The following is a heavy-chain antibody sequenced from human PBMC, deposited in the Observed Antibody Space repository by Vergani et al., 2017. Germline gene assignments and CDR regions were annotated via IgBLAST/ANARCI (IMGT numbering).Heavy chain of an antibody. CDR1: GFTFSACP. J-gene: IGHJ4*02. CDR2: ISARYPST. CDR3: ARHSSDTTPDLQGFYDC. V-gene: IGHV3-23*01. D-gene: IGHD2-15*01. Sequence: EVQLLQSGGGVIQPGGSVRLSCAASGFTFSACPMTWVRQAPGKGLEWVSAISARYPSTYYADSVKGRFTISRDNSKNMLYLQMNSLRAEDTAVYYCARHSSDTTPDLQGFYDCWGQGTLVSVSS.